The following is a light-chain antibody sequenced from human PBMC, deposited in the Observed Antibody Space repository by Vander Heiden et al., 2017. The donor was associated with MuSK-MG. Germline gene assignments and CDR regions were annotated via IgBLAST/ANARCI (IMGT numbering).Light chain of an antibody. CDR1: QSISSY. Sequence: DIQMTQSPSSLSAYVGDRVTITCRASQSISSYLNWYQQKPGKAPKLLIYAASSLQSGVPSRFSGSGSGTDFTLTISRLQPEDFATYYCQQSYSTPLTFGGGTKVXIK. CDR2: AAS. CDR3: QQSYSTPLT. V-gene: IGKV1-39*01. J-gene: IGKJ4*01.